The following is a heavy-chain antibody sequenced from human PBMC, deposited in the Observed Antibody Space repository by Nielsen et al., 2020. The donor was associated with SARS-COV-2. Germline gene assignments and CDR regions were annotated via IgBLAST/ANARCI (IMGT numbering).Heavy chain of an antibody. CDR3: TTGSSSGWYGFDAFDI. J-gene: IGHJ3*02. D-gene: IGHD6-19*01. CDR1: GFTFSNAW. V-gene: IGHV3-15*01. Sequence: GESLKISCAASGFTFSNAWMSWVRQAPGKGLEWVGRIKSKTDGGTTDYAAPVKGRFTISRDDSKNTLYLQMNSLKTEDTAVYYCTTGSSSGWYGFDAFDIWGQGTMVTVSS. CDR2: IKSKTDGGTT.